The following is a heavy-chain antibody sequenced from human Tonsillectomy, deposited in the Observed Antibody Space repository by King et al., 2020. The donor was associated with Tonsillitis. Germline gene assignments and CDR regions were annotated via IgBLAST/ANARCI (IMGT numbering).Heavy chain of an antibody. Sequence: VQLVESGGGVVQPGRSLRLSCAASGFTFTSYGLHWVRQAPGKGLEWVTTISYDGSIKYYADSVKGRFTISRDNSKNTLFLQMTTLRAEDTAVYYCATACDGGDCYSNYWGQGTLVIVSS. CDR3: ATACDGGDCYSNY. V-gene: IGHV3-30*03. CDR2: ISYDGSIK. J-gene: IGHJ4*02. D-gene: IGHD2-21*02. CDR1: GFTFTSYG.